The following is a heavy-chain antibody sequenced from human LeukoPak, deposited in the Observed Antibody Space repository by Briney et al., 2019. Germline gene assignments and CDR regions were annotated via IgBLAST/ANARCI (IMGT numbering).Heavy chain of an antibody. J-gene: IGHJ6*04. CDR1: GGSFSGYY. Sequence: SETLSLTCAVYGGSFSGYYWSWIRQPPGKGLEWIGEINHSGSTNYNPSLKSRVTISVDTSKNQFSLKLSSVTAADTAVYYCASNRRIYHYYGMDVWGKGTTVTVSS. CDR2: INHSGST. CDR3: ASNRRIYHYYGMDV. V-gene: IGHV4-34*01. D-gene: IGHD1-14*01.